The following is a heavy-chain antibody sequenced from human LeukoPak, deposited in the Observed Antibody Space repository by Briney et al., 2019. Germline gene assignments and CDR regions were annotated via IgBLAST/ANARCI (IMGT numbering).Heavy chain of an antibody. D-gene: IGHD3-22*01. J-gene: IGHJ2*01. CDR3: AAVSVYDSGGYYYSDWYFDL. V-gene: IGHV1-58*02. Sequence: GTSVKVSCKASGFTFTSSAMQWVRQARGQRLEWIGWIVVGSGNTNYAQKFQERVTITRDMSTSTAYMELSSLRSEDTAVYYCAAVSVYDSGGYYYSDWYFDLWGRGTLVTVSS. CDR1: GFTFTSSA. CDR2: IVVGSGNT.